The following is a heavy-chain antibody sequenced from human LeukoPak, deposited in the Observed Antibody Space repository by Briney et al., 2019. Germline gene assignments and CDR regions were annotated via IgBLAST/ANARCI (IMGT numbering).Heavy chain of an antibody. Sequence: ASVKVSCKASGYTFSNFVINWVRQAPGQGLEWMGWISAYNGNTNYAQRLQGRVTMTTDTSTSTAYMELSSLRSEDTAVYYCAAVLDWFDPWGQGTLVTVSS. CDR3: AAVLDWFDP. J-gene: IGHJ5*02. D-gene: IGHD6-19*01. V-gene: IGHV1-18*01. CDR1: GYTFSNFV. CDR2: ISAYNGNT.